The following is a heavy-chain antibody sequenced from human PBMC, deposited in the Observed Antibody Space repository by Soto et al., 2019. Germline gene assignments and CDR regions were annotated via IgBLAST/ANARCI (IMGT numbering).Heavy chain of an antibody. CDR2: ISYDGSNK. Sequence: GGSLRLSCAASGFTFSSYGMHWVRQAPGKGLEWVAVISYDGSNKYYADSVKGRFTISRDNSKNTLYLQMNSLRAEDTAVYYCIYYDYGDYGDAFDIWGQGTMVTVSS. V-gene: IGHV3-30*03. J-gene: IGHJ3*02. CDR3: IYYDYGDYGDAFDI. CDR1: GFTFSSYG. D-gene: IGHD4-17*01.